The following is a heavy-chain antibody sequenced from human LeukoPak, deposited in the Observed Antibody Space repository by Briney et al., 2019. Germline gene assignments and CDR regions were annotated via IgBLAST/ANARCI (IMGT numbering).Heavy chain of an antibody. CDR2: IKQDGSEK. CDR3: ARAGIAVAGTGDY. D-gene: IGHD6-19*01. CDR1: GFTLSSYW. V-gene: IGHV3-7*01. J-gene: IGHJ4*02. Sequence: GGSLRLSCAASGFTLSSYWMSWVRQAPGKGLGWVANIKQDGSEKYYVDSVKGRFTIYRDNAKNSLYLQMNSLRAEDTAVYYCARAGIAVAGTGDYWGQGTLVTVSS.